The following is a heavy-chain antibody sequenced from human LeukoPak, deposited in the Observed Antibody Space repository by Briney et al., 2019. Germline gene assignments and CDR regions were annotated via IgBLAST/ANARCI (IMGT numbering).Heavy chain of an antibody. J-gene: IGHJ5*02. V-gene: IGHV5-51*01. CDR2: IYPGDSDT. CDR3: ARLYYYDTSGYPHNWFDP. Sequence: GESLKISCKGSGYTFTSYWIAWVRQMPGKGLEWMGIIYPGDSDTRYSPSFQGQVTISADKSLTTAYLQWSSLRASDTAMYYCARLYYYDTSGYPHNWFDPWGQGTLVTVSS. CDR1: GYTFTSYW. D-gene: IGHD3-22*01.